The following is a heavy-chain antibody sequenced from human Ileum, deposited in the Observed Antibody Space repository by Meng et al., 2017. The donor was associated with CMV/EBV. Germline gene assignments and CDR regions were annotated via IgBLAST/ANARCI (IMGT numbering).Heavy chain of an antibody. D-gene: IGHD6-6*01. V-gene: IGHV4-39*07. CDR3: ARLRSIAAREVFDY. J-gene: IGHJ4*02. CDR2: IYYSGST. Sequence: QPEEAVPGLGKPSETLSLTCHVSGSSIRSSSYYWGWIRQPPGKGLEWIGSIYYSGSTYYNPSLKSRVTISVDTSKNQFSLKLSSVTAADTAVYYCARLRSIAAREVFDYWGQGTLVTVSS. CDR1: GSSIRSSSYY.